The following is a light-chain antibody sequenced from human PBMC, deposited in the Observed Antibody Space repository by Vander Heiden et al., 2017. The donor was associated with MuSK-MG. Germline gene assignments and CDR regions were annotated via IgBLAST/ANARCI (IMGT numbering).Light chain of an antibody. CDR1: SSNIGSNY. CDR2: SNN. Sequence: QSVLTQPPSASGTPGQRVTISCSGSSSNIGSNYVYWYQQLPGTAPKPLIYSNNQRPSGVHDRFSGSKSGTSASLAISGLRSEDEADYYCAAWDDSLSGVVFGGGTKLTVL. V-gene: IGLV1-47*02. J-gene: IGLJ2*01. CDR3: AAWDDSLSGVV.